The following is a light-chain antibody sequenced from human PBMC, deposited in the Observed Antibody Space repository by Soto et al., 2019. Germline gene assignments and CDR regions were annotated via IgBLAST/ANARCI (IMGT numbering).Light chain of an antibody. J-gene: IGLJ1*01. CDR2: EVN. Sequence: QSALGQPASMSGSPGQSITIPCTGASSDIGLYNYVSWYQHHPGKAPKLLISEVNVRPSGLSDRFSASKAGNTASLTISGLQPEDEAYYYCSSLSTTSTPIVFGSGTRSPS. CDR1: SSDIGLYNY. V-gene: IGLV2-14*01. CDR3: SSLSTTSTPIV.